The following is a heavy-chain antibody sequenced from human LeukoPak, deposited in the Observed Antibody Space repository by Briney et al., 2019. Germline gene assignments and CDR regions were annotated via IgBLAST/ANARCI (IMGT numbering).Heavy chain of an antibody. J-gene: IGHJ3*02. CDR2: IKSKDYIGTT. CDR3: ARDLSHDFDI. Sequence: GGSLRLSCSACGLKFGDYAMTWVRQAPGKGLEGVGFIKSKDYIGTTEYAASVKGRFSIKRDDSKTIAYLEMSGLKTEVSAVYYCARDLSHDFDIWGLGTVVTVSS. CDR1: GLKFGDYA. V-gene: IGHV3-49*04.